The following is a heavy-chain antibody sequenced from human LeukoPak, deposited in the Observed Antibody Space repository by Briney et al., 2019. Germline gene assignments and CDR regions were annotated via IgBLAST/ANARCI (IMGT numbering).Heavy chain of an antibody. CDR2: ISGSGTI. D-gene: IGHD3-10*01. Sequence: PSETLSLTCTVSGGSISSYYWSWIRQPAGKGLEWIGRISGSGTITYNPALQSRLSISIDTSKNQFSLKLSSVTAADTAVYYCAGNYYGSGSYYSEDRYWGQGTLVTVSS. CDR3: AGNYYGSGSYYSEDRY. V-gene: IGHV4-4*07. CDR1: GGSISSYY. J-gene: IGHJ4*02.